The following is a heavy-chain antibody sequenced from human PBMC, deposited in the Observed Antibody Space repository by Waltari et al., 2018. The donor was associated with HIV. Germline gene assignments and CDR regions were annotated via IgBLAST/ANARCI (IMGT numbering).Heavy chain of an antibody. J-gene: IGHJ4*02. CDR3: VTDAVAVPLDTAY. D-gene: IGHD2-21*01. CDR1: GVTFINAW. Sequence: VPLVESGGGLVKPGGSLRVSCTVTGVTFINAWVCWVRQAPGKGREWLGRIKSKNDGGTIDYAAPVKDRFTILRDDSKHTLYLEMSSLKIEDTGIYYCVTDAVAVPLDTAYWGQGTLVTVSS. V-gene: IGHV3-15*01. CDR2: IKSKNDGGTI.